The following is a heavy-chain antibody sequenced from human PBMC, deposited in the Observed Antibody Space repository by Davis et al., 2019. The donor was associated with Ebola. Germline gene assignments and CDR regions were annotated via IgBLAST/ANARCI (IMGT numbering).Heavy chain of an antibody. CDR3: AREVLGVGAMRGFDY. V-gene: IGHV1-2*04. Sequence: AASVKVSCKASGYTFTGYYMHWVRQAPGQGLEWMGWINPNSGGTNYAQKFQGWVTMTRDTSISTAYMELSRLRSDDTAVYYCAREVLGVGAMRGFDYWGQGTLVTVSS. CDR1: GYTFTGYY. J-gene: IGHJ4*02. CDR2: INPNSGGT. D-gene: IGHD1-26*01.